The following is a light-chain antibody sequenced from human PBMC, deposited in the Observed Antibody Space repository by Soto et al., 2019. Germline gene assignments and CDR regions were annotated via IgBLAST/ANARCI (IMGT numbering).Light chain of an antibody. J-gene: IGKJ3*01. CDR2: GAS. CDR1: QSVSSNY. V-gene: IGKV3-20*01. CDR3: QQYSSSPPEFT. Sequence: EIVLTQSPGTLSVSPGERVTLSCRASQSVSSNYLAWYQQRPGQAPRLLIFGASYRATGIPDRFSGSGSGTDFTLTISRLEPEDFAVYYCQQYSSSPPEFTFGAGTKVDS.